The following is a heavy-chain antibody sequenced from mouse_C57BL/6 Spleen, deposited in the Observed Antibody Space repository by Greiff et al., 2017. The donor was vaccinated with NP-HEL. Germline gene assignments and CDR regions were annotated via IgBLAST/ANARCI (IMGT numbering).Heavy chain of an antibody. D-gene: IGHD1-1*01. CDR2: IHPNSGST. J-gene: IGHJ2*01. Sequence: VQLQQPGAELVKPGASVKLSCKASGYTFTSYWMHWVKQRPGQGLEWIGMIHPNSGSTNYNEKFKSKATLTVDKSSSTAYMQLSSLTSEDSAVYYCASSLLTYYGSSYFDYWGQGTTLTVSS. CDR3: ASSLLTYYGSSYFDY. V-gene: IGHV1-64*01. CDR1: GYTFTSYW.